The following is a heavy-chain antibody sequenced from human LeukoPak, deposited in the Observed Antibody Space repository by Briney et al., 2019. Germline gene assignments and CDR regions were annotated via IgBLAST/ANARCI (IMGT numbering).Heavy chain of an antibody. D-gene: IGHD3-22*01. CDR1: GFTFSSYG. CDR2: ISGSGGST. CDR3: ARAPPFDSSFDY. J-gene: IGHJ4*02. Sequence: GGSLRLSCAASGFTFSSYGMSWVRQAPGKGLEWVSAISGSGGSTYYADSVKGRFTISRDNSKNTLYLQMNSLRAEDTAVYYCARAPPFDSSFDYWGQGTLVTVSS. V-gene: IGHV3-23*01.